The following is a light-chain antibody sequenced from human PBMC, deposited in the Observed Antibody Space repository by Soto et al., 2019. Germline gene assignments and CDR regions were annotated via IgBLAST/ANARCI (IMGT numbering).Light chain of an antibody. CDR3: QSYDSSLVV. CDR1: SSNIGAGYD. CDR2: GNN. J-gene: IGLJ2*01. Sequence: QSVLTQPPSVSGAPGQRVTISCTGSSSNIGAGYDVHWYQQLPGTAPKLLIYGNNNRPLGVPDRFSGSKSGTSASLVITGLQAEDEADYYCQSYDSSLVVFGGGTKLTVL. V-gene: IGLV1-40*01.